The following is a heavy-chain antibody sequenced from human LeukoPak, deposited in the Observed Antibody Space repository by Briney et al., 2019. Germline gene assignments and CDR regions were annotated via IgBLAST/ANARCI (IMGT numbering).Heavy chain of an antibody. Sequence: PSETLSLTCAVYGGSFSGYYWSWIRQPPGKGLEWIGEINHSGSTNYNPSLKSRVTISVDTSKNQFSLKLSSVTAVDTAVYYCARSRPYYYYYMDVWGKGTTVTVSS. J-gene: IGHJ6*03. CDR3: ARSRPYYYYYMDV. V-gene: IGHV4-34*01. CDR1: GGSFSGYY. CDR2: INHSGST.